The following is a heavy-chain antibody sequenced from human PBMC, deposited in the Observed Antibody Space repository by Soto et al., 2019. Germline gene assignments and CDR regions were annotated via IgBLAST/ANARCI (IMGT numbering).Heavy chain of an antibody. J-gene: IGHJ6*02. D-gene: IGHD3-3*01. Sequence: PGGSLRLSCAASGFTFSSYDMHWVRQATGKGLEWVSAIGTAGDTYYPGSVKGRFTISRENAKNSLYLQMNSLRAGDTAVYYCARGKYYDFWSGYYGGMDVWGQGTTVTVSS. CDR2: IGTAGDT. CDR3: ARGKYYDFWSGYYGGMDV. CDR1: GFTFSSYD. V-gene: IGHV3-13*01.